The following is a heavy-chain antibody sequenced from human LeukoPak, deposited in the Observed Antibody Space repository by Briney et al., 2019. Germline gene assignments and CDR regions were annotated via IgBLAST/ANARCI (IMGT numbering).Heavy chain of an antibody. CDR1: GYTFTSYG. V-gene: IGHV1-18*01. J-gene: IGHJ4*02. Sequence: ASVKVSCKASGYTFTSYGISWVRQAPGQGLEWMGWISAYNGNTNYAQKLQGRVTMTTDTSTSTAYMELRSLRSDDTAVYYCARDGYDSSGYYSDYFDYWGQGTLVTVSS. CDR2: ISAYNGNT. CDR3: ARDGYDSSGYYSDYFDY. D-gene: IGHD3-22*01.